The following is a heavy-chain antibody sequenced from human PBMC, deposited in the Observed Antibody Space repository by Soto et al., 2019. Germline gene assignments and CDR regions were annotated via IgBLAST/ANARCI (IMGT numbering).Heavy chain of an antibody. D-gene: IGHD3-3*01. CDR1: GFTVTNLY. V-gene: IGHV3-66*01. J-gene: IGHJ4*02. CDR3: ARDTFGGAYDFCH. CDR2: ISSGGST. Sequence: EVQLVESGGGLVRPGGSLRLSCAASGFTVTNLYMTWFRQAPGKGLGWVSVISSGGSTYYADSVKGRFTISRDNSKNTLYLEMNSLRAGDPAVYYCARDTFGGAYDFCHGGQGTLVTVSS.